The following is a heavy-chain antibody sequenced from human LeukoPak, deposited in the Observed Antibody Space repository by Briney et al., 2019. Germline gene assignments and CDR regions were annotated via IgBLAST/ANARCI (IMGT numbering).Heavy chain of an antibody. CDR2: ISGSGGST. J-gene: IGHJ4*02. CDR3: AKSDFWSGYLHYFDY. V-gene: IGHV3-23*01. Sequence: GGSLRLSCAASGFTFSSDAMSWVRQAPGKGLEWVSAISGSGGSTYYADSVKGRFTISGDNSKNTLYLQMNSLRAEDTAVYYCAKSDFWSGYLHYFDYWGQGTLVTVSS. D-gene: IGHD3-3*01. CDR1: GFTFSSDA.